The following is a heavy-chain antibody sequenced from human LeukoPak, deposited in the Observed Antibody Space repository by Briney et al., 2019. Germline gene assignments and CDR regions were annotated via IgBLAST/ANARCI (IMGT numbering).Heavy chain of an antibody. CDR2: INHSGST. CDR1: GGSFSGYY. CDR3: ARRQARMIVVD. D-gene: IGHD3-22*01. Sequence: SETLSLTCAVYGGSFSGYYWSWIRQPPGKGLEWIGEINHSGSTNYNPSLKSRVTISVDTSKNQFSLKLSSVTAADTAVYYCARRQARMIVVDWGRGTLVTVSS. J-gene: IGHJ4*02. V-gene: IGHV4-34*01.